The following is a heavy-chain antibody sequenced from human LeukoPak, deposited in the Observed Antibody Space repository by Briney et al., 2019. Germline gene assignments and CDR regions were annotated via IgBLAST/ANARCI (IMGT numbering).Heavy chain of an antibody. V-gene: IGHV1-8*03. J-gene: IGHJ4*02. Sequence: GASVKVSCKASGYTFTSYDINWVRQATGQGLEWMGWMNPNSGNTGYAQKFQGRVTITRNTSISTAYMELSSLRSEDTAVYYCARRATTERGYSYGLDYWGQGTLVTVSS. CDR3: ARRATTERGYSYGLDY. D-gene: IGHD5-18*01. CDR1: GYTFTSYD. CDR2: MNPNSGNT.